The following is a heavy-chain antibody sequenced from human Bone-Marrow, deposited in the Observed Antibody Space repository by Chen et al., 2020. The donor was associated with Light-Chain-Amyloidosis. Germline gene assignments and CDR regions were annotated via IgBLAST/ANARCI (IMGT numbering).Heavy chain of an antibody. Sequence: EVQLEQSGPEVKKPGESLKISCKGSGYTFPNYWIGWVRQMPGKGLEWMGVIYPDDSDARYSPSFEGQVTISADKSITTAYLQWRSLKASDTAMYYCARRRDGYNYYWGQGTLVTVSS. D-gene: IGHD1-1*01. J-gene: IGHJ4*02. CDR3: ARRRDGYNYY. V-gene: IGHV5-51*01. CDR1: GYTFPNYW. CDR2: IYPDDSDA.